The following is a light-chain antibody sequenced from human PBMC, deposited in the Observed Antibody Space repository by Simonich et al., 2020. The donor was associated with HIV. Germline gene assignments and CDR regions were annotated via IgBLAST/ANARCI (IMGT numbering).Light chain of an antibody. J-gene: IGKJ3*01. Sequence: IVMTQSPYSLAVSLGESATIHCKSSQGVFYSSNNKNYLAWYPQKPGQPPKLLIYWASTRESGVPDRFSGRGSGTDFTLTISSLQAEDVAVYYCQQYYSTPPTFGPGTKVDIK. CDR3: QQYYSTPPT. V-gene: IGKV4-1*01. CDR2: WAS. CDR1: QGVFYSSNNKNY.